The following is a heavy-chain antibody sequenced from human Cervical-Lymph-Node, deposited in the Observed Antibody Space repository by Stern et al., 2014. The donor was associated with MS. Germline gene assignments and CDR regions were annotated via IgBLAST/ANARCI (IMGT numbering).Heavy chain of an antibody. J-gene: IGHJ4*02. CDR1: GYTFTDYY. CDR2: INPNSGVT. Sequence: VQLAESGAEVKEPGASVKVSCKASGYTFTDYYIHWVRRAPGQGLQWMGWINPNSGVTDYAQKFQGRVTMTRDTSINTAYMELSRLRSDDTAVYYCARSLVVAARIDFWGQGTLVTVSS. D-gene: IGHD2-15*01. CDR3: ARSLVVAARIDF. V-gene: IGHV1-2*02.